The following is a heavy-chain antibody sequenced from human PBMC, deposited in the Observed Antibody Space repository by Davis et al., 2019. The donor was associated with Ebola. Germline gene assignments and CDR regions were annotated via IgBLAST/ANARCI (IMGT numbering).Heavy chain of an antibody. V-gene: IGHV4-59*01. Sequence: MPSETLSLTCTVSGGSISSYYWSWIRQPPGKGLEWIGYIYYSGSTNYNPSLKSRVTISVDTSKNQFSLKLSSVTAADTAVYYCARDSATFWFDPWGQGTLVTVSS. CDR2: IYYSGST. CDR1: GGSISSYY. J-gene: IGHJ5*02. CDR3: ARDSATFWFDP. D-gene: IGHD6-25*01.